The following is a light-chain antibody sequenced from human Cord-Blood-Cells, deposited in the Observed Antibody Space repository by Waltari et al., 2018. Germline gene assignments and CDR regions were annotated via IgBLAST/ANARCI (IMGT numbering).Light chain of an antibody. CDR3: SSYTSSSTWV. J-gene: IGLJ3*02. V-gene: IGLV2-14*01. Sequence: QSALTQPASVSGSPGQSITISCTGTSSDVGGYNYVSWYQQHPGKAPQLMIDDVSNRRSGVSNRFSGYKSGNTASLTISGLQAEDEADYYCSSYTSSSTWVFGGGTKLTVL. CDR2: DVS. CDR1: SSDVGGYNY.